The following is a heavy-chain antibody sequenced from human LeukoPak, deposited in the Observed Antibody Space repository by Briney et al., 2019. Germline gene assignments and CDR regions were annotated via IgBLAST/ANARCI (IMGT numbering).Heavy chain of an antibody. D-gene: IGHD3-9*01. J-gene: IGHJ4*02. CDR2: IYTSGST. CDR1: GGSISSYY. V-gene: IGHV4-4*07. CDR3: ANSPRKYDLLTGYYIHEYFDY. Sequence: SETLSLTCTVSGGSISSYYWSWIRQSARTGLEWIGRIYTSGSTNYNPSLKSRVTMSVDTSKNQFSLKLSSVTAADTAVYYCANSPRKYDLLTGYYIHEYFDYWGQGTLVTVSS.